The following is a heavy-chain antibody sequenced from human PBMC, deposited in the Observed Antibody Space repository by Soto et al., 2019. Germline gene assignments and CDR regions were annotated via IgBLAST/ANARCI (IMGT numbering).Heavy chain of an antibody. CDR3: AKDEAMTSRIVYYYYMDF. D-gene: IGHD5-18*01. CDR1: GFTFSSYA. J-gene: IGHJ6*03. V-gene: IGHV3-23*01. CDR2: ISGSGCST. Sequence: EVQLLESGGGLVQPGGSLRLSCAASGFTFSSYAMSWVRQAPGKGLEWVSAISGSGCSTYYADSVKGRFTISRDNSKNTLYLQMNSLRAEDTAVYYCAKDEAMTSRIVYYYYMDFWGKGTTVTVSS.